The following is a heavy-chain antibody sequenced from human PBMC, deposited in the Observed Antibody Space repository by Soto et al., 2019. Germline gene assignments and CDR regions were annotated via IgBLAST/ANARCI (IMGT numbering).Heavy chain of an antibody. CDR1: GFTFNEYY. CDR3: ARVYMHDLIVAAGPSRRYPDW. CDR2: IDYTGNTI. V-gene: IGHV3-11*01. J-gene: IGHJ4*02. Sequence: QAQLVESGGGLVKPGGSLRLSCAASGFTFNEYYMSWIRQAPGKGLEWISYIDYTGNTIYYADSVRGRFTVSRDNAMNSLYLQMNSLRAEDTAVYYCARVYMHDLIVAAGPSRRYPDWWGQGTLVTVSS. D-gene: IGHD5-12*01.